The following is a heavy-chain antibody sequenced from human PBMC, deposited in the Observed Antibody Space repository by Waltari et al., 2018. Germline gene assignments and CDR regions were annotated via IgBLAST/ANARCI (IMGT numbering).Heavy chain of an antibody. J-gene: IGHJ6*02. CDR2: INPNSGGT. D-gene: IGHD3-3*01. CDR3: AVYDFPPIGALVPGGMDV. Sequence: QVQLVQSGAEVKKPGASVKVSCKASGYTFTGYYMHWVRQAPGQGLEWMGRINPNSGGTNYAQKFQGRVTMTRDTSISTAYMELSRLRSDDTAVYYCAVYDFPPIGALVPGGMDVWGQGTTVTVSS. V-gene: IGHV1-2*06. CDR1: GYTFTGYY.